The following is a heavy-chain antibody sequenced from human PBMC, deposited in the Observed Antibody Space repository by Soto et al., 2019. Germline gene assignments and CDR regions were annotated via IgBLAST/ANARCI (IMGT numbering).Heavy chain of an antibody. Sequence: GGSLRLSCVSSGFVFSAYDMIWVRRPPGKGLEWVSKIGPGAKTMDYHDSVKGRFIISRDNAKNSMFLQMNSLRAEDTAVYYCARDGSGYSSGWYDYWGQGTLVTVSS. CDR2: IGPGAKTM. J-gene: IGHJ4*02. V-gene: IGHV3-11*04. D-gene: IGHD6-19*01. CDR1: GFVFSAYD. CDR3: ARDGSGYSSGWYDY.